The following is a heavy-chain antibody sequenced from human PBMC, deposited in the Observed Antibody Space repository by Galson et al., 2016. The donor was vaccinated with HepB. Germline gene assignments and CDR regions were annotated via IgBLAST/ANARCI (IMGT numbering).Heavy chain of an antibody. CDR2: IYDGGLT. Sequence: SLRLSCAASGFTVSDNYITWVRQAPGKGLEWVSIIYDGGLTYYADSVKGRFTISRDNSKNTVYLQMNSLTAEDTAIYYCARDRLRGVVGSFHPWGQGTLGTVSS. D-gene: IGHD3-10*01. CDR3: ARDRLRGVVGSFHP. J-gene: IGHJ5*02. CDR1: GFTVSDNY. V-gene: IGHV3-53*01.